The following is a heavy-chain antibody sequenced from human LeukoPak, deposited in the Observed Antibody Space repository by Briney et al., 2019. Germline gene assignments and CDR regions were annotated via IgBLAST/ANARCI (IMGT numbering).Heavy chain of an antibody. D-gene: IGHD5-18*01. Sequence: GGSLRLSCAASGFTFSSYWMSWVRQAPGKGLEWVANIKQDGSEKYYVDSVKGRFTISRDNAKNSLYLQMNSLRAEDTAVCYCARGGYSYGFDAFDIWGQGTMVTVSS. CDR2: IKQDGSEK. CDR3: ARGGYSYGFDAFDI. CDR1: GFTFSSYW. V-gene: IGHV3-7*04. J-gene: IGHJ3*02.